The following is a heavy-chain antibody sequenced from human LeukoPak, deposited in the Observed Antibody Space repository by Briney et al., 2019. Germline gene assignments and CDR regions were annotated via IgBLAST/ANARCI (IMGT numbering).Heavy chain of an antibody. V-gene: IGHV3-30*18. CDR3: AKDQRITMIVVVTSFDY. CDR2: ISYDGSNK. J-gene: IGHJ4*02. CDR1: GFTFSSYG. Sequence: PGRSLRLSCAASGFTFSSYGMHWVRQAPGKGLEWVAVISYDGSNKYYADSVKGRFTISRDNSKNTLYLQMNSLRAEDTAVYYCAKDQRITMIVVVTSFDYWGQGTLVTVSS. D-gene: IGHD3-22*01.